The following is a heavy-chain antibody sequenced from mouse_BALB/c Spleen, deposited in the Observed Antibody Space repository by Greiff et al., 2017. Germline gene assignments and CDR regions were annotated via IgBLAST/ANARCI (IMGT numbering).Heavy chain of an antibody. CDR1: GYTFTSYW. J-gene: IGHJ2*01. CDR2: INPSNGRT. V-gene: IGHV1S81*02. Sequence: QVQLQQPGAELVTPGASVKLSCKASGYTFTSYWMHWVKQRPGQGLEWIGEINPSNGRTNYNEKFKSKATLTVDKSSSTAYMQLSSLTSEDSAVYYCARKVYFDYWGQGTTLTVSS. CDR3: ARKVYFDY.